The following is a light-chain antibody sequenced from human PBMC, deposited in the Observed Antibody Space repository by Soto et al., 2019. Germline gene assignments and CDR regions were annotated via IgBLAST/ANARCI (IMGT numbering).Light chain of an antibody. CDR2: DAS. CDR1: QTISGW. J-gene: IGKJ1*01. CDR3: LQYNGYYRT. Sequence: DILVTQSPPTLSASVGDTVTITCRASQTISGWLAWYQQRPGKAPNLLIFDASTLESGVPSRFSGSGSGTNFTLTISSLQSDDFATYYCLQYNGYYRTFGQGTKVDIK. V-gene: IGKV1-5*01.